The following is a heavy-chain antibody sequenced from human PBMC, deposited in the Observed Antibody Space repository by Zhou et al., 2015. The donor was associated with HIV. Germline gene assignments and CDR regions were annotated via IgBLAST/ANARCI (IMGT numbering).Heavy chain of an antibody. J-gene: IGHJ5*02. Sequence: EEQLVESGGGLVQPGRSLRLSCAVSGFTFDDYAMHWVRQPPGKGLEWVSSISSSSSYIYYADSVKGRFTISRDNAKNSLYLQMNSLRAEDTALYYCATPRAPYSAGWTPTSASWFDPWGQGTLVIVSS. CDR2: ISSSSSYI. CDR1: GFTFDDYA. D-gene: IGHD1-26*01. V-gene: IGHV3-21*04. CDR3: ATPRAPYSAGWTPTSASWFDP.